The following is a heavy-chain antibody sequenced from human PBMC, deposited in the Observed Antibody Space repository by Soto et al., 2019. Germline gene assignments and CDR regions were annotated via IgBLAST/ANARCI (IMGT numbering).Heavy chain of an antibody. CDR2: IYYSGST. CDR3: AREVGERDILATGFFDY. V-gene: IGHV4-30-4*01. CDR1: GGSISSGDYY. D-gene: IGHD5-12*01. Sequence: PSETLSLTCTVSGGSISSGDYYWSWIRQPPGKGLEWIGYIYYSGSTYYNPSLKSRVSISVDTSKNQFSLKLSSVTAADTAVYYCAREVGERDILATGFFDYWGQGTLVTVSS. J-gene: IGHJ4*02.